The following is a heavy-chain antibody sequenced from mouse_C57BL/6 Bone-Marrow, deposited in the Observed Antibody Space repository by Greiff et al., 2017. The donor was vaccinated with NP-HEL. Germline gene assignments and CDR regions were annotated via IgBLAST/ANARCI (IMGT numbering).Heavy chain of an antibody. CDR1: GYAFTNYL. Sequence: QVQLQQSGAELVRPGTSVKVSCKASGYAFTNYLIEWVKQRPGQGLEWIGVINPGSGGTNYNEKFKGKATLTADKSSSTAYMQLSSLTSEDSAVYFCARRGSYYSNYPAWFAYWGQGTLVTVSA. V-gene: IGHV1-54*01. CDR3: ARRGSYYSNYPAWFAY. D-gene: IGHD2-5*01. J-gene: IGHJ3*01. CDR2: INPGSGGT.